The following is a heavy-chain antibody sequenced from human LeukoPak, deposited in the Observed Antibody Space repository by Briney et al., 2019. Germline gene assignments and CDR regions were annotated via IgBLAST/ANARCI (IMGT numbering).Heavy chain of an antibody. CDR2: IKADGSEK. D-gene: IGHD1-26*01. CDR3: AYRNNFEY. CDR1: GXSFSGHW. Sequence: PGGSLRLSCAASGXSFSGHWMNWVRQPPGKGLEWVANIKADGSEKYYVDSVKGRFTIFRDDAKRTVDLQMDNLRAEDTAIYYCAYRNNFEYWGQGALVTVSS. V-gene: IGHV3-7*05. J-gene: IGHJ4*02.